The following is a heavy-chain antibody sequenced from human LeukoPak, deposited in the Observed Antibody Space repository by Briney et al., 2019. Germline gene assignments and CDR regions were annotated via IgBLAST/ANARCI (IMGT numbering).Heavy chain of an antibody. J-gene: IGHJ4*02. CDR3: ARGGIWFTLTFDY. CDR2: MNPNSGNT. D-gene: IGHD3-10*01. V-gene: IGHV1-8*03. CDR1: GYTFTSYD. Sequence: GASVKVSCKASGYTFTSYDINWVRQANGQGLEWMGWMNPNSGNTGYAQKFQGRVTITRNTSISTAYMELSSLRSEDTAVYYCARGGIWFTLTFDYWGQGTLVTVSS.